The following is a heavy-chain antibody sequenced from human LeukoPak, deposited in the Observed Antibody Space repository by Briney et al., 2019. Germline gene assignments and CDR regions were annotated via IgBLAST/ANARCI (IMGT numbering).Heavy chain of an antibody. V-gene: IGHV3-15*07. CDR3: TTHSVTVTGTHF. D-gene: IGHD6-19*01. CDR1: GFTFSSYS. J-gene: IGHJ4*01. CDR2: IKSNTNGGTS. Sequence: GGSLRLSCAASGFTFSSYSMNWVRQSPGMGLEWVGRIKSNTNGGTSDYAAPVKGRFTISRDDLKNTLYLQMNSLKPEDTAMYYCTTHSVTVTGTHFWGQGALVTVSS.